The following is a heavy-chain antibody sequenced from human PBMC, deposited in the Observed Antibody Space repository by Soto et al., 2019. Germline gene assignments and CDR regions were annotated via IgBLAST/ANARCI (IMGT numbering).Heavy chain of an antibody. V-gene: IGHV1-69*06. D-gene: IGHD6-13*01. CDR1: VRSFSTYS. Sequence: SVKGSCKRSVRSFSTYSISCMQQSPRQALEWMGGIIPIFGRANYAQKFQGRVTITADKSTSTAYMELSSLRSEDTAVYYCARGPWDVGSSFRIDYWGQGTLVTVSS. CDR2: IIPIFGRA. CDR3: ARGPWDVGSSFRIDY. J-gene: IGHJ4*02.